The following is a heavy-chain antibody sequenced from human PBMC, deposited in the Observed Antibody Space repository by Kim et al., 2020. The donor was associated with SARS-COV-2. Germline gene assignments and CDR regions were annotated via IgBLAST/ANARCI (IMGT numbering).Heavy chain of an antibody. V-gene: IGHV5-51*01. J-gene: IGHJ5*02. CDR2: IYPGDSDT. CDR1: GYSFTSYW. Sequence: GESLKISCKGSGYSFTSYWIGWVRQMPGKGLEWMGIIYPGDSDTRYSPSFQGQVTISADKSISTAYLQWSSLKASDTAMYYCARGGQKLWFGVNLAGEGYWFDPWGQGTLVTVSS. D-gene: IGHD3-10*01. CDR3: ARGGQKLWFGVNLAGEGYWFDP.